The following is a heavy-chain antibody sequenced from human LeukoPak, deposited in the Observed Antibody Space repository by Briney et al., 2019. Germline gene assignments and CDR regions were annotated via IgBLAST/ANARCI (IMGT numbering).Heavy chain of an antibody. CDR1: GYTFTSYY. CDR2: INPSGGST. CDR3: ARDIIDYDILTGYYSFDY. Sequence: ASVKVSCKASGYTFTSYYMHWVRQAPGQGLEWMGIINPSGGSTSYAQKFQGRVTMTRDMSTSTVYMELSSLRSEDTAVYYCARDIIDYDILTGYYSFDYWGQGTLVTVSS. J-gene: IGHJ4*02. V-gene: IGHV1-46*01. D-gene: IGHD3-9*01.